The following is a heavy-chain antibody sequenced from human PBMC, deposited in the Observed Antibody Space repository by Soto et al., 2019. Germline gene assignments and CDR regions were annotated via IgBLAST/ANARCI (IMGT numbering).Heavy chain of an antibody. Sequence: QVQLPESGPGLVTPSETLSLTCTVSGDSISSHSWSWIRQPAGTGLEWMGRIHTTGNTAHNPSLKSRMTMSLDTSKNQMSLQLTSVTAAATAAYYCERDNRGSSPWYFDLWCRGTMVTVSS. V-gene: IGHV4-4*07. D-gene: IGHD3-10*01. J-gene: IGHJ2*01. CDR1: GDSISSHS. CDR3: ERDNRGSSPWYFDL. CDR2: IHTTGNT.